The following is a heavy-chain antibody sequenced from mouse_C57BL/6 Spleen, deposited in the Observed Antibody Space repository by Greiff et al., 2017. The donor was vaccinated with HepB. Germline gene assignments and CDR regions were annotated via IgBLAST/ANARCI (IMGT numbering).Heavy chain of an antibody. Sequence: EVQLQQSGPVLVKPGASVKMSCKASGYTFTDYYMNWVKQSHGKSLEWIGVINPYNGGTSYNQKFKGKATLTVDKSSSTAYMELNSLTSEDSAVYYCARARASTVVDYFDYWGQGTTLTVSS. CDR2: INPYNGGT. CDR1: GYTFTDYY. V-gene: IGHV1-19*01. J-gene: IGHJ2*01. D-gene: IGHD1-1*01. CDR3: ARARASTVVDYFDY.